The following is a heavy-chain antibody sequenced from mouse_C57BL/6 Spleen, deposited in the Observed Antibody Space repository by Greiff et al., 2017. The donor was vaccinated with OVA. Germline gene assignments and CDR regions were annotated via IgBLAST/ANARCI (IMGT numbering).Heavy chain of an antibody. Sequence: EVQLQESGGGLVKPGGSLKLSCAASGFTFSDYGMHWVRQAPEKGLEWVAYISSGRSTIYYADTVKGRFTISRDNAKNTLFLQMTSLRSEDTAMYYCAREDPSWFAYWGQGTLVTVSA. CDR2: ISSGRSTI. CDR1: GFTFSDYG. V-gene: IGHV5-17*01. J-gene: IGHJ3*01. CDR3: AREDPSWFAY.